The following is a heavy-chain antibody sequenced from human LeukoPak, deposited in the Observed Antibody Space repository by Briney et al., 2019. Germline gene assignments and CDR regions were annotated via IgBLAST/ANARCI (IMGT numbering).Heavy chain of an antibody. J-gene: IGHJ4*02. Sequence: REASVKVSCKGSGYNFAGYYIHWVRQAPGQGLEWMGWINPNSGGTNYAQKFQGRVTMTRDMSTSTVYMELSSLRSEDTAVYYCARVHPGYRTNWYDYWGQGTLVTVSS. V-gene: IGHV1-2*02. CDR1: GYNFAGYY. D-gene: IGHD6-13*01. CDR2: INPNSGGT. CDR3: ARVHPGYRTNWYDY.